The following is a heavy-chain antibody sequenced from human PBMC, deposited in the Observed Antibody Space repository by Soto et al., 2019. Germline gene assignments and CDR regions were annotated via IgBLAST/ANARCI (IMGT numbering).Heavy chain of an antibody. CDR2: INHSGNT. V-gene: IGHV4-38-2*02. J-gene: IGHJ5*02. CDR3: PRDTEETAKVYDWFDP. D-gene: IGHD5-18*01. Sequence: SETLSLTCAVSGYSIRSGYYWGWIRQPPGKGLEWIGSINHSGNTYYNPSLKSRVTISVDTSKNQFFLKLTSVTAADTAVYYCPRDTEETAKVYDWFDPWGQGTLVTVSS. CDR1: GYSIRSGYY.